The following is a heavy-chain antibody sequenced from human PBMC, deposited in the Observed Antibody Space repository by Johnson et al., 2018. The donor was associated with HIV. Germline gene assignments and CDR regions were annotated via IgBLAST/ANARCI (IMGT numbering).Heavy chain of an antibody. J-gene: IGHJ3*02. V-gene: IGHV3-20*04. D-gene: IGHD1-26*01. CDR2: INWNGGRT. CDR3: ARALKWELGLPDWDAFDI. CDR1: GFTFDDYG. Sequence: VQLLESGGGVVRPGGSLRLSCAASGFTFDDYGMSWVRQAPGKGLEWVSGINWNGGRTGYTDSVNGRFTISRDNAKNSLYLHMNSLRAEYTAFYYCARALKWELGLPDWDAFDIWGQGTMVTVSS.